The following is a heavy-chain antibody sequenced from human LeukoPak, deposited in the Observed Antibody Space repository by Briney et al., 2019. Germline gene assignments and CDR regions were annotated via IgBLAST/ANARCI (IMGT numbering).Heavy chain of an antibody. D-gene: IGHD6-19*01. Sequence: PGRSLRLSCAASGFTFDDYAMHWVRQAPGKGLEWVSGISWNSGSIGYADSVKGQFTISRDNAKNSLYLQMNSLRAEDMALYYCAKGYSSGWYRWDYFDYWGQGTLVTVSS. CDR3: AKGYSSGWYRWDYFDY. CDR2: ISWNSGSI. V-gene: IGHV3-9*03. CDR1: GFTFDDYA. J-gene: IGHJ4*02.